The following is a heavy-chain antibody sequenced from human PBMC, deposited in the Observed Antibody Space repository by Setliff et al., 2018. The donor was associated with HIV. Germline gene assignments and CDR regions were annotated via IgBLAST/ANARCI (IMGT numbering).Heavy chain of an antibody. J-gene: IGHJ4*02. CDR1: GGSISSDYY. Sequence: PSETLSLTCIVSGGSISSDYYWGWIRQPPGKGLEWIGSVSHSGNTDYNISLKSRVTISIDNSNNHFSLKLRSVTAADTAVYYCVSQPESRWQIEYWGQGTLVTVSS. CDR2: VSHSGNT. V-gene: IGHV4-38-2*02. D-gene: IGHD3-10*01. CDR3: VSQPESRWQIEY.